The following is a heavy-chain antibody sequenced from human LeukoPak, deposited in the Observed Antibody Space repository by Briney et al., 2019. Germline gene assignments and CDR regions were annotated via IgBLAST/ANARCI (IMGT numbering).Heavy chain of an antibody. CDR1: GYIFNTYG. CDR3: VRDSAYSPDY. V-gene: IGHV1-18*03. Sequence: GASVKVSCKTSGYIFNTYGISWVRQAPGQGLEWMAWIRGNNDNTKYAQKFQGRVTLTTDTSTSTAYMELRGLTSDDMAVYYCVRDSAYSPDYWGLGSLVTVSP. CDR2: IRGNNDNT. J-gene: IGHJ4*02. D-gene: IGHD5-12*01.